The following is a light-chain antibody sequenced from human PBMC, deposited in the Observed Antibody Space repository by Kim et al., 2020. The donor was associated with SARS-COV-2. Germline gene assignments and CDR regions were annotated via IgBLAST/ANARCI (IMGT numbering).Light chain of an antibody. CDR1: KLGDKY. CDR2: QDS. CDR3: QAWDSSTAHVV. Sequence: SYELTQPPSVSVSPGQTASITCSGDKLGDKYACWYQQKPGQSPVLVIYQDSKRPSGIPERFSGSNSGNTATLTISGTQAMEEADYYCQAWDSSTAHVVFGGGTQLTVL. J-gene: IGLJ2*01. V-gene: IGLV3-1*01.